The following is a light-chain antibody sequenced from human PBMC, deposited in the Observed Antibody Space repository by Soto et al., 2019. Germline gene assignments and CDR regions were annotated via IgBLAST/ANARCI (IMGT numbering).Light chain of an antibody. Sequence: EIVMTQSPATLSASPGERATISCRASQSVRSNLAWYQQKPGQAPRLLIYVASIRATGIPAMFSGSGSGTEFILSIGSGQAEECSVYYCQQYNNWPPTFGQGNKVEIK. CDR2: VAS. CDR1: QSVRSN. CDR3: QQYNNWPPT. V-gene: IGKV3-15*01. J-gene: IGKJ1*01.